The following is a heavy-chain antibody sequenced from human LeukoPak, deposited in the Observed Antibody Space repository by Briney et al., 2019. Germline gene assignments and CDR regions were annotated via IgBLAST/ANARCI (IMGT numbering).Heavy chain of an antibody. CDR3: ARAARFGNSRPLDY. V-gene: IGHV3-48*03. Sequence: HPGGSLRLSCAASGFTFSSYEMNWVRQAPGKGLEWVSYISSSGSTIYYADSVKGRFTISRDNAKNSLYLQMNSLRAEDTAVYYCARAARFGNSRPLDYWGQGTLVTVSS. CDR1: GFTFSSYE. CDR2: ISSSGSTI. J-gene: IGHJ4*02. D-gene: IGHD3-10*01.